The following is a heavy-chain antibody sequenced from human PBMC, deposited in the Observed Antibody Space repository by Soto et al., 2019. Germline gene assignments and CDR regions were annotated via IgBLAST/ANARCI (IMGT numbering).Heavy chain of an antibody. J-gene: IGHJ4*02. CDR3: TTDLPYYDILTGYYRDY. CDR2: IKSKTDGGTT. CDR1: GFTFSSFW. Sequence: GGSLRLSCAASGFTFSSFWMHWVRQAPGKGLVWVGRIKSKTDGGTTDYAAPVKGRFTISRDDSKNTLYLQMNSLKTEDTAVYYCTTDLPYYDILTGYYRDYWGQGTLVTVSS. V-gene: IGHV3-15*07. D-gene: IGHD3-9*01.